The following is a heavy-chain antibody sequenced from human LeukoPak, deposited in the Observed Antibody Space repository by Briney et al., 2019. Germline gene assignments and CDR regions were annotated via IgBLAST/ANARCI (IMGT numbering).Heavy chain of an antibody. D-gene: IGHD1-1*01. CDR3: ARGGTALGY. Sequence: GGSLRLSCAASGFTFSSYSMNWVRQAPGKGLEWVSYISSSSSTLYYADSVKGRFTISRDNAKNSLSLQMNSLRAEDTAVYYCARGGTALGYWGQGTLVTVSS. CDR2: ISSSSSTL. V-gene: IGHV3-48*04. CDR1: GFTFSSYS. J-gene: IGHJ4*02.